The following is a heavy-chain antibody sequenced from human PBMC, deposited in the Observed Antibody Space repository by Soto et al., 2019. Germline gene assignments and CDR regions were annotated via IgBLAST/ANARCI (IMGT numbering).Heavy chain of an antibody. D-gene: IGHD2-2*01. Sequence: PSDTLSLTCTVDRSSINRYYWSLIRQPPGKGLEWIGYIYYSGSTNYNPSLKSRVTISVDTSKNQFSLKLSSVTAADTAVYYCAGENFVVVPADMYYYYYYMDVWGKGTTVT. CDR1: RSSINRYY. CDR3: AGENFVVVPADMYYYYYYMDV. V-gene: IGHV4-59*01. CDR2: IYYSGST. J-gene: IGHJ6*03.